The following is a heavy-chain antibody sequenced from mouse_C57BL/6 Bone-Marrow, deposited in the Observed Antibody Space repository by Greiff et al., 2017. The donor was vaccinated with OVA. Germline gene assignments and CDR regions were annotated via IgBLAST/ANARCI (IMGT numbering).Heavy chain of an antibody. D-gene: IGHD1-1*01. Sequence: QVQLQQSGPGLVAPSQSLSITCTVSGFSLTSYAISWVRQPPGKGLEWLGVIWTGGGTNYNSALKSRLSISKDNSKSQVFLQMNSLQTDDTARYYCASGYYYGSSYQYFEVCGTETTGTVSS. J-gene: IGHJ1*03. V-gene: IGHV2-9-1*01. CDR3: ASGYYYGSSYQYFEV. CDR1: GFSLTSYA. CDR2: IWTGGGT.